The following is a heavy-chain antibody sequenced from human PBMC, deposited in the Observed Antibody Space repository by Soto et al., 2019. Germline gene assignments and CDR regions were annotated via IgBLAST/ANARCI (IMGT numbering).Heavy chain of an antibody. Sequence: QVQLVQSGAEVKKPGASVKVSCKASGYTFTSYYMHWVRQAPGQGLEWMGIINPSGGSTSYALKFQGRVTMTRDTSTSTVYMELSSLRSEDTAVYYCARGYSGSYGPGGYFQHWGQGTLVTVSS. CDR1: GYTFTSYY. CDR2: INPSGGST. J-gene: IGHJ1*01. CDR3: ARGYSGSYGPGGYFQH. V-gene: IGHV1-46*01. D-gene: IGHD1-26*01.